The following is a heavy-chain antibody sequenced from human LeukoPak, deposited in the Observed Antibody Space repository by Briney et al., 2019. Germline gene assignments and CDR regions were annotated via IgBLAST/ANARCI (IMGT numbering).Heavy chain of an antibody. J-gene: IGHJ4*02. CDR1: GFIVSSSY. CDR2: SYSGGRT. Sequence: GGSLRLSCAVSGFIVSSSYMSWVRQAPGKGLEWVSVSYSGGRTHYADSVKGRFTISRDNSKNTLYLQMNSLRAEDTAVYYCARAVSSGWYYFDYWGQGTLVTVSS. CDR3: ARAVSSGWYYFDY. D-gene: IGHD6-19*01. V-gene: IGHV3-53*05.